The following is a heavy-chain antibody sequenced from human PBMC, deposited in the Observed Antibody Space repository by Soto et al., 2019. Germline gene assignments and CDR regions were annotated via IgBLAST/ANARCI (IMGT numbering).Heavy chain of an antibody. D-gene: IGHD5-18*01. CDR2: INHSGST. CDR3: ATTMVDTAMVFFDY. Sequence: PSETLSLTCAVYGGSFSGYYWSWIRQPPGKGLEWIGEINHSGSTNYNPSLKSRVTISVDTSKNQFSLKLSSVTAADTAVYYCATTMVDTAMVFFDYWGQGTLVTVSS. J-gene: IGHJ4*02. V-gene: IGHV4-34*01. CDR1: GGSFSGYY.